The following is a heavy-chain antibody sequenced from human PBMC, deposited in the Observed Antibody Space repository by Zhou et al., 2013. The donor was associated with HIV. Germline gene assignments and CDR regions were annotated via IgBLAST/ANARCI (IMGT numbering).Heavy chain of an antibody. CDR1: GGSFSGYY. J-gene: IGHJ5*02. D-gene: IGHD6-13*01. CDR3: TRDPPGPTAVGTGWFDP. V-gene: IGHV4-34*02. Sequence: QVQLQQWGARLLKPSETLSLTCAVYGGSFSGYYWSWIRQPPGKGLEWIGEINHRGSTNNNPSLKSRVTISVDTSKNQFFLRLSSVTAADTAVYYCTRDPPGPTAVGTGWFDPWGQGTLVTVSS. CDR2: INHRGST.